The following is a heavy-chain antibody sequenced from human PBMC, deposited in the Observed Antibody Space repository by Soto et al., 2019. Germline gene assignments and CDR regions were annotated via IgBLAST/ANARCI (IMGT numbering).Heavy chain of an antibody. CDR2: IWYDGSNK. D-gene: IGHD3-10*01. CDR3: ARDYYGSGSYWYFDL. J-gene: IGHJ2*01. Sequence: GGSLRLSCAASGFTFSSYCMHWVRQAPGKGLEWVAVIWYDGSNKYYADSVKGRFTISRDNSKNTLYLQMNSLRAEDTAVYYCARDYYGSGSYWYFDLWGRGTLVTVSS. CDR1: GFTFSSYC. V-gene: IGHV3-33*01.